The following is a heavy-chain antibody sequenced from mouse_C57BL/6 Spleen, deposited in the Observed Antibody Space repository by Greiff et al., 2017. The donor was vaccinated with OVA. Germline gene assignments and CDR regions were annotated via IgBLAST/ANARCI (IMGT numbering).Heavy chain of an antibody. D-gene: IGHD2-5*01. CDR3: ARDYSNYYFDY. CDR1: GFTFSSYA. V-gene: IGHV5-4*01. CDR2: ISDGGSYT. J-gene: IGHJ2*01. Sequence: DVHLVESGGGLVKPGGSLKLSCAASGFTFSSYAMSWVRQTPEKRLEWVATISDGGSYTYYPDNVKGRFTISRDNAKNNLYLQMSHLKSEDTAMYYCARDYSNYYFDYWGQGTTLTVSS.